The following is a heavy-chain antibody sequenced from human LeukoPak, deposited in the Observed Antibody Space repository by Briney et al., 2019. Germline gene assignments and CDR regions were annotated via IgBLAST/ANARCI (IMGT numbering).Heavy chain of an antibody. Sequence: GESLKISCKGSGYXFTXYWIXWVRXMPGXXLEWMGIIWPGXSDTRYSPSLQGQVTISADKSISTAYLQWSSLKASDTAMYYCARLHCNIGNCYPGLSSWFDPWGQGTLVTVSS. CDR2: IWPGXSDT. J-gene: IGHJ5*02. CDR1: GYXFTXYW. CDR3: ARLHCNIGNCYPGLSSWFDP. D-gene: IGHD2-15*01. V-gene: IGHV5-51*01.